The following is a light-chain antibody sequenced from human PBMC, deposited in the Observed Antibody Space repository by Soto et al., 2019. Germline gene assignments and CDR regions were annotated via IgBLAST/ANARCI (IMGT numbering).Light chain of an antibody. V-gene: IGLV3-21*02. CDR2: DDA. Sequence: SYELTQPPSVSVAPGQTARITCGGSNIGSKTVHWYQQKPVQAPVLVVYDDADRPSGIPERFSGSNSGNTAALTISRVEAGHEADYYCQVWDSNTDHVVFGGGTKVTVL. J-gene: IGLJ2*01. CDR3: QVWDSNTDHVV. CDR1: NIGSKT.